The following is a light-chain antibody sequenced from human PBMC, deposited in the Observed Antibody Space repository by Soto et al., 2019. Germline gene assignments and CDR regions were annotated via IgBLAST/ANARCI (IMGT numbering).Light chain of an antibody. Sequence: QSVLTQPASVSGSTGQSITISCTGTSSDVGSYNLVSWYQQHPGKAPKLMIYEVSKRPSGVSNRFSGSKSGNTASLTISGLQAEDEADYYCCSYAGSSTFVVFDGGTKVTVL. CDR3: CSYAGSSTFVV. V-gene: IGLV2-23*02. CDR1: SSDVGSYNL. CDR2: EVS. J-gene: IGLJ2*01.